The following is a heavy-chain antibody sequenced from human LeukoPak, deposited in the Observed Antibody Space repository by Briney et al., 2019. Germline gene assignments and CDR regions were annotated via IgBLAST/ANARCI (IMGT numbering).Heavy chain of an antibody. CDR3: AKNIGGVGSSRYYFDY. D-gene: IGHD6-13*01. Sequence: GGSLRLSCAASGFTFSSYGMSWVRQAPGKGLEWVSAISGSGGSTYYADSVKGRFTISRDNSKNTLYLQMNSLRTEDTSVYYCAKNIGGVGSSRYYFDYCGQGTLVTVSP. V-gene: IGHV3-23*01. J-gene: IGHJ4*02. CDR2: ISGSGGST. CDR1: GFTFSSYG.